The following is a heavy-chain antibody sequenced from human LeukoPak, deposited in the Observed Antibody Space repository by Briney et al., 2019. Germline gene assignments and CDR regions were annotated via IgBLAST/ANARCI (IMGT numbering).Heavy chain of an antibody. CDR3: ARAEGSSGTFDY. CDR2: IIPIFGIA. CDR1: GGTFSSYA. J-gene: IGHJ4*02. V-gene: IGHV1-69*04. D-gene: IGHD3-22*01. Sequence: ASVKVSCKASGGTFSSYAISWVRQAPGQGLEWMGRIIPIFGIANYAQKFQGRVTITADKSTSTAYMELSSLRSEDTAVYCCARAEGSSGTFDYWGQGTLVTVSS.